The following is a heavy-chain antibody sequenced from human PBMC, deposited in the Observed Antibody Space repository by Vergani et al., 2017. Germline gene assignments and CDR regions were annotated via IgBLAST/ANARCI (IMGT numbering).Heavy chain of an antibody. J-gene: IGHJ6*02. CDR3: TTDXRYCGDGSCYWLRDHHYYGMDV. V-gene: IGHV3-15*07. CDR2: IKSTFDRGTT. Sequence: EVQLVESGGGIVKPGGSLRLSCVASGFSFRNAWMNWVRRTPGKGLEWVGRIKSTFDRGTTDYAAAVKGRLTISRNESKNTLFLQMNGLKTEDIGVYYCTTDXRYCGDGSCYWLRDHHYYGMDVWGQGTTVTVSS. CDR1: GFSFRNAW. D-gene: IGHD2-21*01.